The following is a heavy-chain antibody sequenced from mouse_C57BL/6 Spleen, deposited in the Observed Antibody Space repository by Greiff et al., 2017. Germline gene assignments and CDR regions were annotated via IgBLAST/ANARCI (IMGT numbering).Heavy chain of an antibody. V-gene: IGHV1-55*01. CDR3: ARVLYDYEDAMDY. Sequence: VQLQQPGAELVKPGASVKMSCKASGYTFTSYWITWVKQRPGQGLEWIGDIYPGSGSTNYNEKFKSKATLTVDTSSSTAYMQLSRLTSEDSAVYYCARVLYDYEDAMDYWGQGTSVTVSS. J-gene: IGHJ4*01. CDR2: IYPGSGST. CDR1: GYTFTSYW. D-gene: IGHD2-4*01.